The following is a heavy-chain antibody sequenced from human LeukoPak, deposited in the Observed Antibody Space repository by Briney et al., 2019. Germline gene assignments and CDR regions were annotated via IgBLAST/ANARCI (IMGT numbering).Heavy chain of an antibody. Sequence: PETLSLTCTVSGGSISSYYWSWIRQPPGKGLEWIGYIYYSGSTNYNPSLKSRVTISVDTSKNQFSLKLSSVTAADTAVYYCARDRGSSGWYRDFDYWGQGTVV. CDR1: GGSISSYY. D-gene: IGHD6-19*01. V-gene: IGHV4-59*01. CDR3: ARDRGSSGWYRDFDY. CDR2: IYYSGST. J-gene: IGHJ4*02.